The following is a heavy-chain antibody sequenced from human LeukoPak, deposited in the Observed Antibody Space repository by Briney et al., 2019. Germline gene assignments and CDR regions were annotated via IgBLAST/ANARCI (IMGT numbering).Heavy chain of an antibody. D-gene: IGHD6-19*01. CDR1: GFTFKEYS. Sequence: GGSLRLSCEASGFTFKEYSISWVRQAPGRGLEWLVYVSGSSTAIYHADSVKGRFTISRDNSRNTLSLQMHGLRADDTAVYYCARGQEQFSSPWQWGPRRKNFYYYGMDVWGQGTTVTVSS. CDR3: ARGQEQFSSPWQWGPRRKNFYYYGMDV. J-gene: IGHJ6*02. CDR2: VSGSSTAI. V-gene: IGHV3-48*01.